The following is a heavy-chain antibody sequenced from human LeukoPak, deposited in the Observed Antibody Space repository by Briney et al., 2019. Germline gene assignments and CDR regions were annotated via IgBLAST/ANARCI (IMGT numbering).Heavy chain of an antibody. V-gene: IGHV4-39*07. Sequence: PSETLSLTCTVSGGSLSSSSYYWGWIRQPPGKGLEWIGSIYYSGSTYYNPSLKSRVTISVDTSKNQFSLKLSSVTAADTAVYYCARGEAVVVVAAYYGMDVWGQGTTVTVSS. CDR1: GGSLSSSSYY. CDR3: ARGEAVVVVAAYYGMDV. J-gene: IGHJ6*02. D-gene: IGHD2-15*01. CDR2: IYYSGST.